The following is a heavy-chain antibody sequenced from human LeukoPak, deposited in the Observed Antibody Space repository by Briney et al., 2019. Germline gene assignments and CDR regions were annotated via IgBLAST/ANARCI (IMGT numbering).Heavy chain of an antibody. CDR2: ISAYNGNT. J-gene: IGHJ4*02. CDR1: AYSSTNYG. V-gene: IGHV1-18*01. Sequence: ASVKVSCKTSAYSSTNYGITWVRQAPGQGLEWMGWISAYNGNTNYAQKLQGRVTMTTDTSTSTAYMELRSLRSDDTAVYYCAGSLGYCTSNVCYLKYWGQGTLVTVSS. D-gene: IGHD2-8*01. CDR3: AGSLGYCTSNVCYLKY.